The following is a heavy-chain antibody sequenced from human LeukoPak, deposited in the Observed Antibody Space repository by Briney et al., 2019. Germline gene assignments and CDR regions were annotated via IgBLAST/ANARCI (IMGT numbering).Heavy chain of an antibody. V-gene: IGHV1-2*02. Sequence: GASVKVSCKASGYNFTGYYLHWVRQAPGQGLEWMGWINPNSGGTNYAQKFQGRVTMTRDTSISTAYMELSRLRSDDTAVYYCARDLHIVVVPAASSFLTEHPKDYWGQGTLVTVSS. CDR3: ARDLHIVVVPAASSFLTEHPKDY. J-gene: IGHJ4*02. CDR2: INPNSGGT. D-gene: IGHD2-2*01. CDR1: GYNFTGYY.